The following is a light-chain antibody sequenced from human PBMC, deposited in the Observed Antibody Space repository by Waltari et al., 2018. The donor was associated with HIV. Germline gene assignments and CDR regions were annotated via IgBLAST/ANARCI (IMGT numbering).Light chain of an antibody. V-gene: IGLV2-8*01. J-gene: IGLJ2*01. Sequence: QSALTQPPSASGSPGQSVTISCTGNNSDIGGYNYVSWYQQHPGKAPKLVISEVTKRPSGVPDRFSGSKSGTTASLTVSGLQAEDEADYYCSSYADRNGFYVVFGGGTRLTVL. CDR1: NSDIGGYNY. CDR3: SSYADRNGFYVV. CDR2: EVT.